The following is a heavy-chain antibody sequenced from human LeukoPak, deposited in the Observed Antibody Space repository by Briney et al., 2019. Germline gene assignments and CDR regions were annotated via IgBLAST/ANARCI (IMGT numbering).Heavy chain of an antibody. J-gene: IGHJ4*02. V-gene: IGHV3-74*01. CDR2: INSDGSST. CDR1: GFSFGSYW. CDR3: ARDHQQYSSGWYG. D-gene: IGHD6-19*01. Sequence: GGCLRLACGGSGFSFGSYWMHWVRQARGKGVVWVSRINSDGSSTSYADSVKGRFTISRDNAKNTLYLQMNSLRAEDTAVYYCARDHQQYSSGWYGWGQGTLVTVSS.